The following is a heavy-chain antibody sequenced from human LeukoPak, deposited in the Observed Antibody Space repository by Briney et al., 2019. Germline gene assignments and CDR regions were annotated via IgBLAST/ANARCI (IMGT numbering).Heavy chain of an antibody. CDR1: GYTFTSYG. Sequence: GASVTVSCKASGYTFTSYGISWVRQAPGQGLEWMGWISAYNGNTNYAQKLQGRVTMTTDTSTSTAYMELRSLRSDDTAVYYCARVSYYDSSGYGAFDIWGQGTMVTVSS. D-gene: IGHD3-22*01. V-gene: IGHV1-18*01. J-gene: IGHJ3*02. CDR3: ARVSYYDSSGYGAFDI. CDR2: ISAYNGNT.